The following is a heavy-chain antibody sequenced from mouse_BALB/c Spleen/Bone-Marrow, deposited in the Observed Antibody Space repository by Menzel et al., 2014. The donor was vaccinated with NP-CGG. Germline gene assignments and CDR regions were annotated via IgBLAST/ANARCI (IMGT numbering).Heavy chain of an antibody. J-gene: IGHJ2*01. CDR3: LRQLGLSFDY. CDR1: GYTFTEYT. Sequence: VQLQQSGPELVKPGASVKISCKTSGYTFTEYTMHWVKQSHGKSLGWIGGINPNNGGTSYNQKFKGKATLTVDKSSSTAYMELRSLTSEDSAVYYCLRQLGLSFDYWGQGTTLTVSS. V-gene: IGHV1-18*01. D-gene: IGHD3-2*01. CDR2: INPNNGGT.